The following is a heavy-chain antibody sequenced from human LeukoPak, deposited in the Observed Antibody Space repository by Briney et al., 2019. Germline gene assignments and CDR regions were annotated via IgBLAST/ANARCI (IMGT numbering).Heavy chain of an antibody. V-gene: IGHV3-30*03. CDR2: ISYDGSNK. J-gene: IGHJ5*02. CDR1: GFIFSNYG. Sequence: GGSLRLSCAASGFIFSNYGMHWVRQAPGKGLEWVAVISYDGSNKYYADSVKGRFTISRDNSKNTLYLQMNSLRAEDTAVYYCARDQSPYDILTGYYNPIDPWGQGTLVTVSS. CDR3: ARDQSPYDILTGYYNPIDP. D-gene: IGHD3-9*01.